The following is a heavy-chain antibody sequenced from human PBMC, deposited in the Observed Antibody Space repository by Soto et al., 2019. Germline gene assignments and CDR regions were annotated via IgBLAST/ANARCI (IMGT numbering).Heavy chain of an antibody. CDR2: INAGNGNT. Sequence: QVQLVQSGAEEKKPGASVKVSCKASGYTFTSYAMHWVRQAPGQRLEWMGWINAGNGNTKYSQKYQGRVTITRDTSASAAYMELSSLRSEDTAVYYCARGGGATGPYGMDVWGQGTTVTVSS. CDR1: GYTFTSYA. CDR3: ARGGGATGPYGMDV. V-gene: IGHV1-3*05. D-gene: IGHD2-15*01. J-gene: IGHJ6*02.